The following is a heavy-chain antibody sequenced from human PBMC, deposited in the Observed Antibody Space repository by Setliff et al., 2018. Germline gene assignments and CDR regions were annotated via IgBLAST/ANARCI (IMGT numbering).Heavy chain of an antibody. V-gene: IGHV3-7*01. CDR1: GFTFSSSW. J-gene: IGHJ3*02. Sequence: GGSLRLSCAASGFTFSSSWMHWVCQAPEKGLEWVADIKQDGSTKYYLDSVKGRFTISRDNAKRSLYLQMNGLRADDTGVYYCVRDDADNYDAFDNWGQGTLVTVSS. D-gene: IGHD3-22*01. CDR2: IKQDGSTK. CDR3: VRDDADNYDAFDN.